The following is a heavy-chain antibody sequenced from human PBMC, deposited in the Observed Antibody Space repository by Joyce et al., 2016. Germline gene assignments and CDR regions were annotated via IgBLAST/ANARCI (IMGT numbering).Heavy chain of an antibody. CDR1: GYSFTRYG. CDR2: ISSYNGNT. Sequence: QVELVQSGAEVKKPGASVKVSCKASGYSFTRYGFSWVRQAPGQGLEWMGWISSYNGNTHYAEKLQGRVTMTTDTVTSTAYMELRRLRGDDTAVYYCARDPRPLITSVMSNDGFDLWGQGTAVIVSS. CDR3: ARDPRPLITSVMSNDGFDL. V-gene: IGHV1-18*01. D-gene: IGHD3-16*01. J-gene: IGHJ3*01.